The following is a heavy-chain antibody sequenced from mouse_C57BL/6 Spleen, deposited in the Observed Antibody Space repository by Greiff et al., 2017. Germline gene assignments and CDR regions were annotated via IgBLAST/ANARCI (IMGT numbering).Heavy chain of an antibody. Sequence: QVQLQQSGAGLVRPGTSVKVSCKASGYAFTNYLIEWVKQRPGQGLEWIGVINPGSGGTNYNEKFKGKATLTADKSSSTAYMQLSSLTSEDSAVYFCARGGGYFDVWGTGTTVTVSS. CDR3: ARGGGYFDV. CDR2: INPGSGGT. J-gene: IGHJ1*03. CDR1: GYAFTNYL. V-gene: IGHV1-54*01.